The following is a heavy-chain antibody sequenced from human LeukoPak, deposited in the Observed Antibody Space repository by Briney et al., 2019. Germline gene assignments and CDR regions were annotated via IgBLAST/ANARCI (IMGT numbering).Heavy chain of an antibody. CDR3: ARDSTVTTPSLLSPFDY. CDR1: GYTFTGYY. J-gene: IGHJ4*02. D-gene: IGHD4-17*01. Sequence: GASVKVSCKASGYTFTGYYMHWVRQAPGRGLEWMGWINPNSGGTNYAQKFQGRVTMTRDTSISTAYMELSRLRSDDTAVYYCARDSTVTTPSLLSPFDYWGQGTLVTVSS. CDR2: INPNSGGT. V-gene: IGHV1-2*02.